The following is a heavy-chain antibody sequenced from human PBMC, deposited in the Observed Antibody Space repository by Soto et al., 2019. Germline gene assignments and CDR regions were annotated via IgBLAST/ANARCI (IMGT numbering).Heavy chain of an antibody. D-gene: IGHD2-21*01. Sequence: SGPTLVNPTQTLTLTCIFSGFSLSTSGMCVSWFRQPPGKALEWLARIDWDDDKYYSTSLKTRLTISKDTSKNQVVLTMTNMDPVDTATYYCARDSVALYYYSYGMDVWGQGTTVTVS. V-gene: IGHV2-70*11. J-gene: IGHJ6*02. CDR1: GFSLSTSGMC. CDR3: ARDSVALYYYSYGMDV. CDR2: IDWDDDK.